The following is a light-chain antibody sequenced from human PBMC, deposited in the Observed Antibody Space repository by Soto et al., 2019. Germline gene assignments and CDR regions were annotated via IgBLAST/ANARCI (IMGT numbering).Light chain of an antibody. CDR2: EDD. V-gene: IGLV6-57*01. CDR3: QSYDSDTVI. J-gene: IGLJ2*01. Sequence: NFMLTQPHSVLESPGKTVTISCTRSSGSIASNYVQWYQQRPGSSPSIVIYEDDQRPSGVPDRFSGSIDSSSSSASLTISGLKTEDEADYYCQSYDSDTVIFGGGTKLTVL. CDR1: SGSIASNY.